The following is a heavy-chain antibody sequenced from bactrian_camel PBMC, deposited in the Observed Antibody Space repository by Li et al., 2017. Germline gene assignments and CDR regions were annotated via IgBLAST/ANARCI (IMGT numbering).Heavy chain of an antibody. V-gene: IGHV3S53*01. Sequence: VQLVESGGGSVQAGGSLKLSCVASSGLSNCMGWFRQAPGREREGVAAIDSEGRTIYADSVKGRFTISRDNAKNTVYLQMNSLKSEDTALYYCATPSLSVAGTRGYNYWGQGTQVTVS. CDR3: ATPSLSVAGTRGYNY. CDR1: SGLSNC. J-gene: IGHJ4*01. D-gene: IGHD6*01. CDR2: IDSEGRT.